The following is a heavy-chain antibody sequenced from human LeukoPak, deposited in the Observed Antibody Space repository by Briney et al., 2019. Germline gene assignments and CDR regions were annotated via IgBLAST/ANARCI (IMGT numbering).Heavy chain of an antibody. CDR1: GYTFTGYY. D-gene: IGHD6-13*01. V-gene: IGHV1-2*02. CDR2: INPNSGGT. J-gene: IGHJ3*02. CDR3: GVTIAATGYAFDI. Sequence: ASVKVSCKASGYTFTGYYMHWVRQAPGQGLEWMGWINPNSGGTNYAQKFQGRVTMTRDTSLKTAYLELSRLRSDDTAIYYCGVTIAATGYAFDIWGQGTMVTVSS.